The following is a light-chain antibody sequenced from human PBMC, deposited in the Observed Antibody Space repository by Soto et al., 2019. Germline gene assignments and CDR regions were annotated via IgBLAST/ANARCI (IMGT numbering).Light chain of an antibody. J-gene: IGKJ3*01. CDR3: QQYNSDPFT. CDR1: QSISSY. V-gene: IGKV1-39*01. Sequence: DIQMTQSPSSLSASLGDRATITCRASQSISSYLNWYQQKPGKAPKLLIYAASSLQSGVPSRFSGGGSGTDFTLTISSLQPDDFATFYCQQYNSDPFTFGPGTKVDIK. CDR2: AAS.